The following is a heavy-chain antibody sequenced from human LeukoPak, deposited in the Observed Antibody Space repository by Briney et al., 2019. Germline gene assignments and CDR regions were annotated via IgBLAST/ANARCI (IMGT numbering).Heavy chain of an antibody. CDR2: INHSGST. Sequence: SETLSLTCAVYGGSFSGYYWSWIRQPPGKGLEWIGEINHSGSTNYNPSLKSRVTISVDTSKNQFSLKLSSVTAADTAVYYCARGAGTTFNWFDPWGQGTLVTVSS. CDR3: ARGAGTTFNWFDP. J-gene: IGHJ5*02. V-gene: IGHV4-34*01. CDR1: GGSFSGYY. D-gene: IGHD1-7*01.